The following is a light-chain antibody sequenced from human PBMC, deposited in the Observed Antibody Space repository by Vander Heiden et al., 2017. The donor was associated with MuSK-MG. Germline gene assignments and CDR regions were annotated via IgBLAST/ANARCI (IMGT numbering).Light chain of an antibody. Sequence: QSALPQPASVSGSPGQSITISCTGTSSDVGSYNLVSWYQQHPGKAPKLMIYEVSKRPSGVSNRFSGSKSGNTASLTISGLQAEDEADYYCCSYAGVRVFGGGTKLTVL. CDR2: EVS. CDR1: SSDVGSYNL. CDR3: CSYAGVRV. J-gene: IGLJ3*02. V-gene: IGLV2-23*02.